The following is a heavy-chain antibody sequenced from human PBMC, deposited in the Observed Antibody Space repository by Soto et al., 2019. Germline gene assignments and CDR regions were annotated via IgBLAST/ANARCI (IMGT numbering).Heavy chain of an antibody. Sequence: GESLKISCKASGYTFTGYYMHWVRQAPGQGLEWMGWINPNSGGTNYAQKFQGWVTMTRDTSISTAYMELSRLRSDDTAVYYCARGLRIAAAGFNWFDPWGQGTLVTVSS. D-gene: IGHD6-13*01. CDR3: ARGLRIAAAGFNWFDP. J-gene: IGHJ5*02. V-gene: IGHV1-2*04. CDR2: INPNSGGT. CDR1: GYTFTGYY.